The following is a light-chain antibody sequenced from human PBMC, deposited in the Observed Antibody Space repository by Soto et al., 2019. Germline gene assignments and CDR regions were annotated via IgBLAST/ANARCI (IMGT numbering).Light chain of an antibody. V-gene: IGLV1-40*01. CDR3: QSYDSSLSGSKV. J-gene: IGLJ1*01. Sequence: QAVVTQPPSVSGAPGQRVTISCTGSSSNIGSDYDVHWYQQLPGTAPKLLIFGNSNRPSGVPDRFSGSKSGTSASLAITGLQAEDEADYYCQSYDSSLSGSKVFGTGTKVTVL. CDR2: GNS. CDR1: SSNIGSDYD.